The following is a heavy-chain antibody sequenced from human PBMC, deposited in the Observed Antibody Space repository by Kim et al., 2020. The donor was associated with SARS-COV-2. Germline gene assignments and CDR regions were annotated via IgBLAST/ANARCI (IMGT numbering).Heavy chain of an antibody. D-gene: IGHD3-3*01. CDR2: ITNNGGST. V-gene: IGHV3-23*01. J-gene: IGHJ4*02. CDR3: AKSGVVLAEIEY. CDR1: GFTFSNYA. Sequence: GGSLRLSCAASGFTFSNYAMSWVRQAPGKGLEWVSAITNNGGSTYYADSVQGRFTISRDNSKNTLYLQMNSLRAEDTAVYYCAKSGVVLAEIEYWGQGTLVTVSS.